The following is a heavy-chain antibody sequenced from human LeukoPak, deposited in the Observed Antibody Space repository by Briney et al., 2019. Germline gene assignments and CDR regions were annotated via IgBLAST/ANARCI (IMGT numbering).Heavy chain of an antibody. J-gene: IGHJ6*03. V-gene: IGHV4-30-4*01. CDR1: GGSISSGDYY. CDR2: IYYSGST. Sequence: SETLSLTCTVSGGSISSGDYYWSWIRQPPGKGLEWIGYIYYSGSTYYNPSLKSRVTISVDRSKNQFSLKLSSVTAADTAVYYCARELGYCSSTSCPPYYYYMDVWGKGTTVTVSS. CDR3: ARELGYCSSTSCPPYYYYMDV. D-gene: IGHD2-2*01.